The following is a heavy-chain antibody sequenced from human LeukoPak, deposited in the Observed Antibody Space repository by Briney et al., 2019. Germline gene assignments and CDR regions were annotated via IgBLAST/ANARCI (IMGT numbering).Heavy chain of an antibody. D-gene: IGHD2-15*01. CDR1: GYTFTSYW. Sequence: HGESLKISCKGSGYTFTSYWIGLVRQMPGKGLEWMGIIYPGDSDTRYSPSFQGQVTISADKSISTAYLQWSSLKASDTAMYYCARLANYCSGGSCYPDAFDIWGQGTMVTVSS. CDR2: IYPGDSDT. V-gene: IGHV5-51*01. CDR3: ARLANYCSGGSCYPDAFDI. J-gene: IGHJ3*02.